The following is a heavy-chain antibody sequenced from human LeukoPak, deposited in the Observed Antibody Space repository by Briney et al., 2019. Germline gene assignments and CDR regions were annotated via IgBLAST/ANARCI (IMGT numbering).Heavy chain of an antibody. V-gene: IGHV4-30-4*08. CDR1: GGSISSYY. Sequence: SETLSLTCTVSGGSISSYYWSWIRQPPGKGLEWIGYISYSEKTYYNPSLKSRLTISVDMSKNQFFLNLYSVIAADTAVYFCARDLGTAPGGDWGLGTLVTVSS. D-gene: IGHD3-16*01. CDR2: ISYSEKT. J-gene: IGHJ4*02. CDR3: ARDLGTAPGGD.